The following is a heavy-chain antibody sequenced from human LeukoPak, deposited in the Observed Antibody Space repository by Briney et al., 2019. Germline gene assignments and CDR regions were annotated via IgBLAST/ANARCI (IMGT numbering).Heavy chain of an antibody. CDR1: GGSISSGGYY. D-gene: IGHD2-15*01. CDR3: ARGVGYCSGGSCYRPTTFDY. CDR2: INHSGST. Sequence: SETLSLTCTVSGGSISSGGYYWSWIRQPPGKGLEWIGEINHSGSTNYNPSLKSRVTISVDTSKNQFSLKLSSVTAADTAVYYCARGVGYCSGGSCYRPTTFDYWGQGTLVTVSS. J-gene: IGHJ4*02. V-gene: IGHV4-39*07.